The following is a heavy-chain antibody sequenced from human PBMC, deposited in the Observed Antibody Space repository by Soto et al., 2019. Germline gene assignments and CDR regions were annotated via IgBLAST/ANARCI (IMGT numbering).Heavy chain of an antibody. CDR3: ARGGGTIHELDLDL. CDR2: ISSGSTHI. CDR1: GFTFSSYS. V-gene: IGHV3-21*01. Sequence: EVQLVESGGGLVKPGGSLRLSCAASGFTFSSYSMNWVRQAPGKGLEWVSCISSGSTHIYYADSVKGRFTISRDDAKNSLYLHMNSLGVEDTAVYYCARGGGTIHELDLDLWGRGTLVTVSS. J-gene: IGHJ2*01. D-gene: IGHD3-3*01.